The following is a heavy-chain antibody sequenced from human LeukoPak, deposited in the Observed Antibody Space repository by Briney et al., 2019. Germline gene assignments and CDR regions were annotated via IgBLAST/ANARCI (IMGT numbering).Heavy chain of an antibody. CDR2: ISSSSSYI. CDR3: ARDGRPSPL. D-gene: IGHD1-26*01. CDR1: GFTFSGYW. J-gene: IGHJ4*02. Sequence: GGSLRLSCAASGFTFSGYWMSWVRQAPGKGLEWVSAISSSSSYIYYADSVKGRFTISRDNAQNSLYLQMNSLRAEDTAVYYCARDGRPSPLWGQGTLVTVSS. V-gene: IGHV3-21*01.